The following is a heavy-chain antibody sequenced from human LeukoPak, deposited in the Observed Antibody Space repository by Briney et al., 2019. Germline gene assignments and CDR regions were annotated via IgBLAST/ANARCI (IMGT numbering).Heavy chain of an antibody. V-gene: IGHV4-34*01. CDR3: ASERRYYFDY. CDR2: INHSGST. J-gene: IGHJ4*02. Sequence: SETLSLTCAVYGGSFSGYYWSWIRQPPGKGLEWIGEINHSGSTNYNPSLKSRVTISVDTSKNQFSLKLSSVTAADTAVYYCASERRYYFDYWGQGTLVTVSS. CDR1: GGSFSGYY. D-gene: IGHD4-17*01.